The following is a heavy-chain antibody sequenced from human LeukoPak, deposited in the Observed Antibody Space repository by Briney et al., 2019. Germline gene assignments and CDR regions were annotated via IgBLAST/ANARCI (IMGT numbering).Heavy chain of an antibody. CDR2: ISTYDDDT. Sequence: ASVKISCKASGYTFNSYGIHWVRQAPGQGLEWMGWISTYDDDTSSAQHLQDRVTMTTNTSTSTAYMELRSLRSDGTVVYYCARDHTRIQPGLWGQGTLVTVSS. J-gene: IGHJ4*02. CDR1: GYTFNSYG. D-gene: IGHD5-18*01. V-gene: IGHV1-18*01. CDR3: ARDHTRIQPGL.